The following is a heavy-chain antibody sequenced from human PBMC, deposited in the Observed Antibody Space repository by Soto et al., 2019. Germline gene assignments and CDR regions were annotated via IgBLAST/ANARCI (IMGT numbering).Heavy chain of an antibody. Sequence: SETLSLTCTVSGGSISSGGYYWSWIRQHPGKGLEWIGYIYYSGSTYYNPSLKSRVTMSVDTSKNQFSLKLSSVTAADTAVYYCARGVSSGYHNFDYWGQGTLVTVSS. V-gene: IGHV4-31*03. CDR2: IYYSGST. CDR1: GGSISSGGYY. J-gene: IGHJ4*02. CDR3: ARGVSSGYHNFDY. D-gene: IGHD3-22*01.